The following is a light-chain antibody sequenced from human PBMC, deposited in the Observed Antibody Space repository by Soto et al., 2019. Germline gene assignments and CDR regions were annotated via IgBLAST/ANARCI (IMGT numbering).Light chain of an antibody. CDR2: EDN. CDR3: QSYDSSNPHVV. V-gene: IGLV6-57*03. CDR1: SGSIASNY. Sequence: FILTQPHSVSESPGKTVTISCTRSSGSIASNYVQWYQQRPGSAPTTVIYEDNQRPSGVPDRFSGSIDSSSNSASLTISGLKTEDEADYYCQSYDSSNPHVVFGGGTKLTVL. J-gene: IGLJ2*01.